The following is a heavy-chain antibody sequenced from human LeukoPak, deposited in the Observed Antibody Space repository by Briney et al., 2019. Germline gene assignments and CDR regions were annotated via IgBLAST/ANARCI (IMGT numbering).Heavy chain of an antibody. D-gene: IGHD6-13*01. CDR2: IIPIFGTA. V-gene: IGHV1-69*01. J-gene: IGHJ5*02. CDR3: AREGSSLPRYNWFDP. CDR1: GGTFSSYA. Sequence: ASVKVSCKASGGTFSSYAISWVRQAPGQGLEWMGGIIPIFGTANYAQKFQGRVTITADESTSTAYMELSSLRSEDTAVYYCAREGSSLPRYNWFDPWGQGTLVTVSS.